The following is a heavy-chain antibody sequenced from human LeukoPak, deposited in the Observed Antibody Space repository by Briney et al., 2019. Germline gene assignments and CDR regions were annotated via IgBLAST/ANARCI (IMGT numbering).Heavy chain of an antibody. J-gene: IGHJ4*02. CDR2: IYTSGST. Sequence: PSQTLSLTCTVSGGSISSGSYYWSWIRQPAGKGLEWIGRIYTSGSTNYNPSLKSRVTISVDTSKNQFSLKLSSVTAADTAVYYCARGTKGVAEAEIFWGQGTLVTVSS. CDR1: GGSISSGSYY. V-gene: IGHV4-61*02. CDR3: ARGTKGVAEAEIF. D-gene: IGHD6-13*01.